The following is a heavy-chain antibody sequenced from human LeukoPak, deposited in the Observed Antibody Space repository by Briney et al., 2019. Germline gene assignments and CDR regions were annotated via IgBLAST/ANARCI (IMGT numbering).Heavy chain of an antibody. CDR3: ARSRGYSSSWAEFDL. V-gene: IGHV4-59*01. D-gene: IGHD6-13*01. Sequence: SETLSLTCTVSGGSISSYYWSWIRQPPGKGLEWIGYIYYSGSTNYNPSLKSRVTISVDTSNNQFSLKLSSVTAADTAVYYCARSRGYSSSWAEFDLWGRGTLVTVSS. CDR2: IYYSGST. J-gene: IGHJ2*01. CDR1: GGSISSYY.